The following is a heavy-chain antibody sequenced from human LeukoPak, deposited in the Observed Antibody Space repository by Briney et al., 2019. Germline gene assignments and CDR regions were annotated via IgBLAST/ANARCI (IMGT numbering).Heavy chain of an antibody. CDR2: IYSGGST. CDR1: GFTVSSNY. J-gene: IGHJ6*03. V-gene: IGHV3-53*01. Sequence: GGSLRLSCAASGFTVSSNYMSWVRQAPGKGLEWVSVIYSGGSTYYADSVKGRFTISRDNSKNTLYLQMNSLRAEDTAVYYCARESSSWYSAYYYYYMDVWGKGTTVTVSS. D-gene: IGHD6-13*01. CDR3: ARESSSWYSAYYYYYMDV.